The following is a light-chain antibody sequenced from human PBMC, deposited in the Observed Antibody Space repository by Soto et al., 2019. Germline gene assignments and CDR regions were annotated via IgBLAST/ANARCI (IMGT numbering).Light chain of an antibody. CDR2: LGS. CDR3: FKALPTVT. V-gene: IGKV2-28*01. Sequence: DIVMTQSPLSLPVTPGEPASISCRSSQSLLHSNGYNYLDWYLQKPGQSPQLMIYLGSNRASGYPGRCSGSGSGADSTLKNSCVDADDVGVYFCFKALPTVTFGQGTKVEVK. CDR1: QSLLHSNGYNY. J-gene: IGKJ1*01.